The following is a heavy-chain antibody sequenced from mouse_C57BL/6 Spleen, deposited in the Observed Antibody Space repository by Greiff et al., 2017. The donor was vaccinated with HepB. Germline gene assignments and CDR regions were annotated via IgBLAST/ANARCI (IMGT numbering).Heavy chain of an antibody. Sequence: QVQLQQSGPGLVQPSQSLSITCTVSGFSLTSYGVHWVRQSPGKGLEWLGVIWSGGSTDYNAAFISRLSISKDNSKSQVFFKMNSLQADDTAIYYCARNSGTSFAYWGQGTLVTVSA. CDR2: IWSGGST. D-gene: IGHD4-1*01. CDR3: ARNSGTSFAY. CDR1: GFSLTSYG. V-gene: IGHV2-2*01. J-gene: IGHJ3*01.